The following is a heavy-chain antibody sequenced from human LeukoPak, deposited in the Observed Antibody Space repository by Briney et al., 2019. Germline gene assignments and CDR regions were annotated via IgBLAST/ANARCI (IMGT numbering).Heavy chain of an antibody. Sequence: GGSLRLSCAASGFIFKNFAMTWVRQAPGKGLECVSAISGSGDDTYYADSVKGLFTISRANSTITVYLQMNRLRAEDTAVSYCEKPHYSGSGSNSREDYWGQGPLVTVSS. J-gene: IGHJ4*02. CDR3: EKPHYSGSGSNSREDY. CDR2: ISGSGDDT. CDR1: GFIFKNFA. D-gene: IGHD3-10*01. V-gene: IGHV3-23*01.